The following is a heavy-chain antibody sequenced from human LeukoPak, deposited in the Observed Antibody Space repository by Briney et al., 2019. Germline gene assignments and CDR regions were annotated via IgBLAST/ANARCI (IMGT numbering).Heavy chain of an antibody. Sequence: PSETLSLTCTVSGGSISSYYWSWIRQPPGKGLEWIGYIYYSGSTNYNPSLKSRVTISVDTSKNQFSLKLSSVTAADTAVYYCARSYGSGSYYNQPYVYWGQGTLVTVSS. D-gene: IGHD3-10*01. CDR1: GGSISSYY. J-gene: IGHJ4*02. V-gene: IGHV4-59*01. CDR3: ARSYGSGSYYNQPYVY. CDR2: IYYSGST.